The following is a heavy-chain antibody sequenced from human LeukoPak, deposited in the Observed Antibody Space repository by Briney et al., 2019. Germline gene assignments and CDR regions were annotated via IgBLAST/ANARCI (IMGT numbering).Heavy chain of an antibody. CDR3: ARVTIVVVPAAIRFDASDI. CDR1: GYTFTSYG. CDR2: ISAYNGNT. D-gene: IGHD2-2*02. V-gene: IGHV1-18*01. J-gene: IGHJ3*02. Sequence: GASVKVSCKASGYTFTSYGISWVRQAPGQGLEWMGWISAYNGNTNYAQKLQGRVTMTTDTSTSTAYMELRSLRSDDTAVYYCARVTIVVVPAAIRFDASDIWGQGTMVTVSS.